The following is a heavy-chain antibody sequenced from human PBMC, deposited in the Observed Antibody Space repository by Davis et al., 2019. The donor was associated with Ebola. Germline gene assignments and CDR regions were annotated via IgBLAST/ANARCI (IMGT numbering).Heavy chain of an antibody. CDR3: ARDRESYDFWSGYFDY. J-gene: IGHJ4*02. D-gene: IGHD3-3*01. V-gene: IGHV3-7*03. CDR2: IKQDGSEK. Sequence: GESLKISCAASGFTFSSYWMSWVRQAPGKGLEWVANIKQDGSEKYYVDSVKGRFTISRDNAKNSLYLQMNSLRAEDTAVYYCARDRESYDFWSGYFDYWGQGTLVNVSS. CDR1: GFTFSSYW.